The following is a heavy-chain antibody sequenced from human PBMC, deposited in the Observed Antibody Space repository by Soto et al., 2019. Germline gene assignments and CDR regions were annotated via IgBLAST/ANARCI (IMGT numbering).Heavy chain of an antibody. CDR1: GGTFSSYT. D-gene: IGHD3-10*01. CDR3: ARLLPRRGVHN. Sequence: QVQLVQSGAEVKKPGSSVKVSCKASGGTFSSYTISWVRQAPGQGLEWMGRIIPILGIANYAQKFQGRVTITADKSTSTAYMELSSLRSEDTAVYYCARLLPRRGVHNWGQGTLVTVSS. J-gene: IGHJ4*02. V-gene: IGHV1-69*02. CDR2: IIPILGIA.